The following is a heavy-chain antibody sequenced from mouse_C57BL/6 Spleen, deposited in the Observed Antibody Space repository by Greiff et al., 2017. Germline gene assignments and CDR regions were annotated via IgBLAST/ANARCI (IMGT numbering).Heavy chain of an antibody. CDR2: IYPRSGNT. J-gene: IGHJ4*01. Sequence: VQLQESGAELARPGASVKLSCKASGYTFTSYGISWVKQRTGQGLEWIGEIYPRSGNTYYNEKFKGKATLTADKSSSTAYMELRSLTSEDSAVYFCARSQDYYGSATRAMDYWGQRTSVTVSS. V-gene: IGHV1-81*01. CDR1: GYTFTSYG. D-gene: IGHD1-1*01. CDR3: ARSQDYYGSATRAMDY.